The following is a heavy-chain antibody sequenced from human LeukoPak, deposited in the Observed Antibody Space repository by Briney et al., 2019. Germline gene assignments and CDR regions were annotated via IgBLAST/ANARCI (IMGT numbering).Heavy chain of an antibody. D-gene: IGHD2-15*01. V-gene: IGHV1-69*01. CDR2: IIPIFGTA. Sequence: SVKVSCKASGGTFSSYAISWVRQAPGQGLEWMGGIIPIFGTANYAQKFQGRVTITADESTSTAYMELSSLRSEDTAVYYCARRHCSGGSCYSSYYLMDVWGQGTTVTVSS. J-gene: IGHJ6*02. CDR1: GGTFSSYA. CDR3: ARRHCSGGSCYSSYYLMDV.